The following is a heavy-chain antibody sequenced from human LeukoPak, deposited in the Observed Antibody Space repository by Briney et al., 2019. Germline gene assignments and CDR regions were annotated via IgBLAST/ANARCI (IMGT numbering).Heavy chain of an antibody. CDR1: GGSFSGYY. CDR2: INHSGST. Sequence: SETLSLTCAVYGGSFSGYYWSWIRQPPGKGPEWIGEINHSGSTNYNPSLKSRVTISVDTSKNQFSLKLSSVTAADTAVYYCARGTSILRGYSYGYLGHHFDYWGQGTLVTVSS. J-gene: IGHJ4*02. D-gene: IGHD5-18*01. CDR3: ARGTSILRGYSYGYLGHHFDY. V-gene: IGHV4-34*01.